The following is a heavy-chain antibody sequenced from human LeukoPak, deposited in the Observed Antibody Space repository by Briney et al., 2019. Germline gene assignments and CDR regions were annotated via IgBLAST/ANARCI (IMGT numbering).Heavy chain of an antibody. D-gene: IGHD2-15*01. Sequence: GGSLRLSCVTSGFTFSSYSMNWVRQAPGKGLEWVSYISSSSSTIYYADSVKGRFTISRDNATNSLFLQMNSLRTEDMALYYCARGVGDYCSGGSCYYFDSWGQGTLVTVSS. CDR1: GFTFSSYS. CDR3: ARGVGDYCSGGSCYYFDS. V-gene: IGHV3-48*04. CDR2: ISSSSSTI. J-gene: IGHJ4*02.